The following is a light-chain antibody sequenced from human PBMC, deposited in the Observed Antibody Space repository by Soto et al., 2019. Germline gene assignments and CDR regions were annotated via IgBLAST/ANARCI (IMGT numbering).Light chain of an antibody. J-gene: IGKJ5*01. V-gene: IGKV3-20*01. Sequence: EIVWTQSPGTLSFSTGERATLSCRGSQSISSSSLAWYQQKTGQAPRLIVYGAYSRATGVPARFSGSGSGTDFTLTISRLEPEDFAVYYCQQYGSSPPITCGQGTRLEIK. CDR2: GAY. CDR3: QQYGSSPPIT. CDR1: QSISSSS.